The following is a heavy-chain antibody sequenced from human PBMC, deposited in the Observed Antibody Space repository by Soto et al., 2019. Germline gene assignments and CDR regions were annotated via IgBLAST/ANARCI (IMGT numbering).Heavy chain of an antibody. V-gene: IGHV4-30-2*01. CDR1: GGSISSGCYS. CDR3: ASGLVTTLHY. D-gene: IGHD4-17*01. Sequence: TSETLSLTCAVSGGSISSGCYSWSWIRQPPGKGLEWIGYIYHSGSTYYNPSLKSRVTISVDRSKNQFSLKLSSVTAADTAVYYCASGLVTTLHYWGQGTLVTVSS. J-gene: IGHJ4*02. CDR2: IYHSGST.